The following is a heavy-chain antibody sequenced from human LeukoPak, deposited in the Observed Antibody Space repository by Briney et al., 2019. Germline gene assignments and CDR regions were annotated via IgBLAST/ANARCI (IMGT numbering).Heavy chain of an antibody. D-gene: IGHD2-15*01. CDR1: GYSISSGYY. CDR3: ARDRVVVVAAMVIYYGMDV. Sequence: SETLSLTCAVSGYSISSGYYWGWIRQPPGKGLEWIGSIYHSGSTYYNPSLKSRVTISVDTSENQFSLKLSSVTAADTAVYYCARDRVVVVAAMVIYYGMDVWGQGTTVTVSS. V-gene: IGHV4-38-2*02. CDR2: IYHSGST. J-gene: IGHJ6*02.